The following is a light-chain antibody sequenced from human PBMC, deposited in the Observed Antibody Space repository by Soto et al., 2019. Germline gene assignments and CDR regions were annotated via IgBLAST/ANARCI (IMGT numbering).Light chain of an antibody. CDR3: CSYAGNYIYV. V-gene: IGLV2-11*01. Sequence: QSALTQPRSVSGSPGQSVTISCTGTRNDVGTYDRVSWYQQSPGTAPKLIIYDVIKRPSGVPDRFSGSKSGNTASLTVSGLLTEDEADYYCCSYAGNYIYVFGSGTMVTVL. CDR2: DVI. J-gene: IGLJ1*01. CDR1: RNDVGTYDR.